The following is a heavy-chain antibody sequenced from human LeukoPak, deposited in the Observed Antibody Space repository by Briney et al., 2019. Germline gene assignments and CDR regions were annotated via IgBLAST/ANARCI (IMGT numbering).Heavy chain of an antibody. J-gene: IGHJ4*02. CDR3: TRTHLAADGARPIDY. CDR1: GYTFTGFY. Sequence: AAVKGSCKASGYTFTGFYMHWLRQAPGRGLEWLGWINPESGVTHYAQNFQGRVTMTRATSINTAYMELSSLTSDDTAVYYCTRTHLAADGARPIDYWGQGTLVTVSS. CDR2: INPESGVT. D-gene: IGHD6-13*01. V-gene: IGHV1-2*02.